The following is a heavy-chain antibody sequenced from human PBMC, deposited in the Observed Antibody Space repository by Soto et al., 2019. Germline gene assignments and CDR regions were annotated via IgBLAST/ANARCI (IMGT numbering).Heavy chain of an antibody. CDR1: GGSISSYY. CDR2: IYYSGST. J-gene: IGHJ6*02. D-gene: IGHD6-13*01. V-gene: IGHV4-59*01. CDR3: ARGVRRAAAGRIYYYYGMDV. Sequence: SEALSVTCTVSGGSISSYYCSWSRQPPGKGLEWIGYIYYSGSTNYNPSLKSRVTISVDTSKNQFSLKLSPVTAADTAVYYCARGVRRAAAGRIYYYYGMDVWGQGTTVTVSS.